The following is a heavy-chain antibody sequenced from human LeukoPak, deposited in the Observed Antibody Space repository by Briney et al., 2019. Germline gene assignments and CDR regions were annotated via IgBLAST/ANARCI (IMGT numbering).Heavy chain of an antibody. Sequence: ASVKVSCKASGYTFTGYYMHWVRQAPRQGLEWMGWINPNSGGTNYAQKFQGRVTMTRDTSISTAYMELSRLRSDDTAVYYCARVGVRRVIVVVPAAVTFDYWGQGTLVTVSS. J-gene: IGHJ4*02. V-gene: IGHV1-2*02. CDR1: GYTFTGYY. CDR3: ARVGVRRVIVVVPAAVTFDY. D-gene: IGHD2-2*01. CDR2: INPNSGGT.